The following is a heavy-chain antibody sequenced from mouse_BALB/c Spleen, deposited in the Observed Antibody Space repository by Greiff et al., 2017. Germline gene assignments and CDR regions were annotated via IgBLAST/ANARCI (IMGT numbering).Heavy chain of an antibody. CDR2: ISSGGSYT. V-gene: IGHV5-9-1*01. CDR3: ATLGMDYAMDY. J-gene: IGHJ4*01. Sequence: DVMLVESGGGLVKPGGSLKLSCAASGFTFSSYAMSWVRQTPEKRLEWVATISSGGSYTYYPDSVKGRFTISRDNAKNTLYLQMSSLRSEDTAMYYCATLGMDYAMDYWGQGTSVTVSS. D-gene: IGHD4-1*01. CDR1: GFTFSSYA.